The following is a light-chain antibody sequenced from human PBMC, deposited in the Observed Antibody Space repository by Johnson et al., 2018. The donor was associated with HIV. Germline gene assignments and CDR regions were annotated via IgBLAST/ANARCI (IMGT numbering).Light chain of an antibody. CDR3: GTWDSSLSAGV. CDR1: SSNIGNNY. V-gene: IGLV1-51*02. CDR2: ENK. Sequence: QSVLTQPPSVSAAPGQKVTISCSGSSSNIGNNYVSWYQQLPGTAPKLLIYENKKQPSGIPDRFSGSKSGTLATLGITGPHHGDEADYYCGTWDSSLSAGVFGTGAKVTVL. J-gene: IGLJ1*01.